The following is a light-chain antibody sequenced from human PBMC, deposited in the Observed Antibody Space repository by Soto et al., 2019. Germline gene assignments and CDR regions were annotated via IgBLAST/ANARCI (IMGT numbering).Light chain of an antibody. Sequence: QSVLTQPPSVSAAPGQKVTISCSGSSSNIGGNSVSWYQQHPGKAPKLIIYEVTKRPSGVPDRFSGSKSGNTASLTVSGLQAEDEADYYCSSYSGTNNYVFGTGTKVTVL. J-gene: IGLJ1*01. V-gene: IGLV2-8*01. CDR3: SSYSGTNNYV. CDR2: EVT. CDR1: SSNIGGNS.